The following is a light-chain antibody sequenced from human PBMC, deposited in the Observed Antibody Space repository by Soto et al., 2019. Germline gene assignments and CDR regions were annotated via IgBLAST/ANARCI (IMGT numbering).Light chain of an antibody. CDR1: ASDVGAYNY. CDR3: SSYRSSGTIL. Sequence: QSALTQPASVSGSPGQSITISCTGTASDVGAYNYVSWYQQHPGKAPQLMIYEVTNRPSGISNRFSGSKSGNTASLTVSGLQAEDEADYYCSSYRSSGTILFGGGTKVTVL. CDR2: EVT. V-gene: IGLV2-14*01. J-gene: IGLJ2*01.